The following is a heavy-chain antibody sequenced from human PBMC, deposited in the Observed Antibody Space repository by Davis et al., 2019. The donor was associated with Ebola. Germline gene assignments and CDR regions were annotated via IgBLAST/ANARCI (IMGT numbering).Heavy chain of an antibody. Sequence: GESLKISCAASGFTFSSYDMHWVRQATGKGLEWVSAIGTAGDTYYPGSVKGRFTISRENAKNSLYLQMNSLRAGDTAVYYCARGVRYCSSTNETPLEAYCYYYYGMDVWGQGTTVTVSS. V-gene: IGHV3-13*01. D-gene: IGHD2-2*01. CDR2: IGTAGDT. CDR3: ARGVRYCSSTNETPLEAYCYYYYGMDV. J-gene: IGHJ6*02. CDR1: GFTFSSYD.